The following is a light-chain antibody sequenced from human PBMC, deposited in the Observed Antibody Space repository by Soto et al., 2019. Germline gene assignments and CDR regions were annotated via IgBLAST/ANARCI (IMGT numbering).Light chain of an antibody. Sequence: DIQMTQSPSTLSASVGDRVTITCRASQSISNWLAWYQQKQGKAPKLLIYDASSLESGVPSRFSGSGSGTEFTLTTSSLQPDDFATYYCQQYNSYWGTFGQGTKVDIK. CDR3: QQYNSYWGT. CDR1: QSISNW. V-gene: IGKV1-5*01. J-gene: IGKJ1*01. CDR2: DAS.